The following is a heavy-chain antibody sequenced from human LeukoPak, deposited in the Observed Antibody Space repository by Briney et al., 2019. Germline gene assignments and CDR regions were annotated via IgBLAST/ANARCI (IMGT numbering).Heavy chain of an antibody. Sequence: GGSLRLSCAASGFTFSSDSMNWVRQAPGKGLEWVSFISSSSSNIYYADSVKGRFTISRDNAKNSLYLQMNSLRAEDTAVYYCARDPRTVTTFSIGYWGQGTLVTVSS. CDR1: GFTFSSDS. V-gene: IGHV3-21*05. D-gene: IGHD4-17*01. J-gene: IGHJ4*02. CDR2: ISSSSSNI. CDR3: ARDPRTVTTFSIGY.